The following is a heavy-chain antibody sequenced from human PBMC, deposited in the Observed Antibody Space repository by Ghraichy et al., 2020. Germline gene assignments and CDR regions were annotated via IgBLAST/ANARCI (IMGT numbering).Heavy chain of an antibody. CDR2: IYVGGST. D-gene: IGHD1-7*01. Sequence: GGSLRLSCAASGFTVSSSYLSWVRQAPGKGLEWVSVIYVGGSTYYAASVEGRFTVSRDNSKNTVSLQMNSLRVEDTAMYYCARANNWDSAYFDYWGQGTLVTVSS. V-gene: IGHV3-53*01. CDR1: GFTVSSSY. J-gene: IGHJ4*02. CDR3: ARANNWDSAYFDY.